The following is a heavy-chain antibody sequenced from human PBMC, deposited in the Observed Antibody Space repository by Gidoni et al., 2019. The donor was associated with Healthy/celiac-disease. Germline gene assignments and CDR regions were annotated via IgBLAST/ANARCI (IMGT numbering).Heavy chain of an antibody. V-gene: IGHV3-33*01. CDR1: GFTFSSYG. J-gene: IGHJ6*02. Sequence: QVQLVESGGGVVQPGRSLRLSCAASGFTFSSYGMPWVRQAPGKGLEWVAVIGYDGSNKYYADSVKGRFTISRDNSKNTLYLQMNSLRAEDTAVYYCARGSSGWDDYYYYGMDVWGQGTTVTVSS. CDR2: IGYDGSNK. D-gene: IGHD6-19*01. CDR3: ARGSSGWDDYYYYGMDV.